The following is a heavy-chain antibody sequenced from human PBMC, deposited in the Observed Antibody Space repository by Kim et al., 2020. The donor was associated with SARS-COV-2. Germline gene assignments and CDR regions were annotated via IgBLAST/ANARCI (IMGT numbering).Heavy chain of an antibody. CDR1: GFSFSSYS. Sequence: GGSLRLSCAASGFSFSSYSVNWVRQAPGKGLEWVSSISSRSTYKKDADSVKGRCTVSRDNAKNSLFLQMNNLRAEDTAVYYCARDDYGEAFDLWGQGTMGAVSS. J-gene: IGHJ3*01. V-gene: IGHV3-21*01. CDR3: ARDDYGEAFDL. D-gene: IGHD4-17*01. CDR2: ISSRSTYK.